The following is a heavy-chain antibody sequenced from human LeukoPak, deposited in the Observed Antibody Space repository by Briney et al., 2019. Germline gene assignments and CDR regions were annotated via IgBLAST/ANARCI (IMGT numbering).Heavy chain of an antibody. CDR2: ISGSGGST. D-gene: IGHD2-2*01. J-gene: IGHJ4*02. V-gene: IGHV3-23*01. CDR3: ARDCSSTSCYFDY. Sequence: SGGSLRLSCAASGFTFSSYAMSWVRQAPGKGLEWVSAISGSGGSTYYADSVKGRFTISRDNSKNTLYLQMNSLRAEDTAVYYCARDCSSTSCYFDYWGQGTLVTVSS. CDR1: GFTFSSYA.